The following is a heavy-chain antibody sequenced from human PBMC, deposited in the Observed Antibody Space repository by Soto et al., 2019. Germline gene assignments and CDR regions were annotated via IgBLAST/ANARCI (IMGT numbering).Heavy chain of an antibody. D-gene: IGHD6-13*01. CDR3: ARVSSSFGY. CDR2: ISGSGGST. Sequence: GESLKISCAASGFTFSSYAMSWVRQAPGKGLEWVSAISGSGGSTYYADSVKGRFTISRDNSKNTLYLQMNSLRAEDTAVYYCARVSSSFGYWGQGTLVTVSS. CDR1: GFTFSSYA. V-gene: IGHV3-23*01. J-gene: IGHJ4*02.